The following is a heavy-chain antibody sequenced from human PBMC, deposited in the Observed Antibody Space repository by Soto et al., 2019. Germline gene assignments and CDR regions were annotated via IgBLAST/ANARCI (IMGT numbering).Heavy chain of an antibody. CDR1: GGSISSYY. Sequence: QVQLQESGPVLVQPSEPLSLTCTVSGGSISSYYWSWIRQPPGKGLEWIGYIYYSGSTNYNPSLTSRVTISVDTSKNQVSLKLSSVTAADTAVSYCARGRAAQGVIYYYYYMDVWGKGTTVTVSS. CDR3: ARGRAAQGVIYYYYYMDV. J-gene: IGHJ6*03. D-gene: IGHD6-6*01. CDR2: IYYSGST. V-gene: IGHV4-59*01.